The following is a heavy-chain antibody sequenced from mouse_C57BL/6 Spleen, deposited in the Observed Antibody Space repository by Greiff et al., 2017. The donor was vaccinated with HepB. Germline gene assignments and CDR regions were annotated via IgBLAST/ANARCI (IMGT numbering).Heavy chain of an antibody. J-gene: IGHJ4*01. D-gene: IGHD2-3*01. Sequence: VQLQQSGAELAKPGASVKLSCKASGYTFTSYWMHWVKQRPGQGLEWIGYINPSSGYTKYNQKFKDKATLTADKSSSTAYMQLSSLTYEDSAVYYCASSSIYDGYYDHAMDYWGQGTSVTVSS. CDR1: GYTFTSYW. V-gene: IGHV1-7*01. CDR3: ASSSIYDGYYDHAMDY. CDR2: INPSSGYT.